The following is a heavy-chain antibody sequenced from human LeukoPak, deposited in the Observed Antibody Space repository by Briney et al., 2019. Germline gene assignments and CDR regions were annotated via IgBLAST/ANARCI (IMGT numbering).Heavy chain of an antibody. V-gene: IGHV3-30*02. CDR1: GFTFSSYG. CDR2: IRYDGSNE. D-gene: IGHD2-2*02. Sequence: GGSLRLSCAASGFTFSSYGMHWVRQVPGKGLEWVAFIRYDGSNEYYADSVKGRFTISRDNSKNTLFLQMSTLRAEDTAVYFCAKGGSTGCYTGTCAFDMWGQGTLVTVSS. J-gene: IGHJ3*02. CDR3: AKGGSTGCYTGTCAFDM.